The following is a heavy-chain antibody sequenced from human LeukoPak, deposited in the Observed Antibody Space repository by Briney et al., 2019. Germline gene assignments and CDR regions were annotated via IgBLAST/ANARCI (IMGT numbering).Heavy chain of an antibody. D-gene: IGHD5-18*01. CDR1: GFTFDDYA. J-gene: IGHJ4*02. CDR2: ISWNSGSI. V-gene: IGHV3-9*01. Sequence: GGSLRLSCAASGFTFDDYAMHWVRHGPGKGLEWVSGISWNSGSIGYADSVKGRFTISRDNAKNSLYLQMNSLRAEDTALYYCAKAWDTAMGPFDYWGRGTLVTVSS. CDR3: AKAWDTAMGPFDY.